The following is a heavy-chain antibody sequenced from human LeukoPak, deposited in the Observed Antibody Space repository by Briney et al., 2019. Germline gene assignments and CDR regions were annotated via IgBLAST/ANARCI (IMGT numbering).Heavy chain of an antibody. CDR2: IYTSGST. V-gene: IGHV4-4*07. J-gene: IGHJ4*02. Sequence: SETLSLTCTVSGGSISSYYWSWIRQPAGKGLEWIGRIYTSGSTNYNPSLKSRVIMSVDTSKNQFSLKLSSVTAADTAAYYCARDSWCSSTSCPFDYWGQGTLVTVSS. CDR1: GGSISSYY. CDR3: ARDSWCSSTSCPFDY. D-gene: IGHD2-2*01.